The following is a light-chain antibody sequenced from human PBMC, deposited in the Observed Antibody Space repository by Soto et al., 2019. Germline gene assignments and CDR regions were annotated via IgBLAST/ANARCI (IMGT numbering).Light chain of an antibody. Sequence: QSALTQPVSVSGSPGQSITISCTGTSSDIGGYNYVSWYQHHPGKAPKLMIYEVSNRPSGVSNRFSGSKSGNTASLTISGLQAEDEADYYCSSYISSITYVFGTGTKVTVL. J-gene: IGLJ1*01. CDR3: SSYISSITYV. CDR1: SSDIGGYNY. CDR2: EVS. V-gene: IGLV2-14*01.